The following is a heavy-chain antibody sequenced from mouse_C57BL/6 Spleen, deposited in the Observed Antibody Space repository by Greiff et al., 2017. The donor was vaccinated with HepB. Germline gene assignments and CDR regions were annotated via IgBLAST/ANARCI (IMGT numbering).Heavy chain of an antibody. Sequence: QVQLQQPGAELVKPGASVKMSCKASGYTFTSYWITWVKQRPGQGLEWIGDIYPGSGSTNYNEKFKSKATLTVDTSSSTAYMQLSSLTSEGSAVYYCAREDYGSSYPMDYWGQGTSVTVSS. V-gene: IGHV1-55*01. CDR3: AREDYGSSYPMDY. CDR2: IYPGSGST. J-gene: IGHJ4*01. CDR1: GYTFTSYW. D-gene: IGHD1-1*01.